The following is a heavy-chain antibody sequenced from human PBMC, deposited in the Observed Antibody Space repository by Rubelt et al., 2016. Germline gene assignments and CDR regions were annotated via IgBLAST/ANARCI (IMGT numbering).Heavy chain of an antibody. V-gene: IGHV4-39*01. CDR2: IYYRGST. J-gene: IGHJ4*02. CDR1: GGSISSSSYY. D-gene: IGHD5-24*01. Sequence: QLQLQESGPGLVKPSETLSLTCTVSGGSISSSSYYWGWIRQPPGKGLAWIGSIYYRGSTYYNPSLKSRVTISVDTSKNQFSLKLSAVTAADTAVYYCAGLRRDGYNYPDLDYWGQGTLVTVSS. CDR3: AGLRRDGYNYPDLDY.